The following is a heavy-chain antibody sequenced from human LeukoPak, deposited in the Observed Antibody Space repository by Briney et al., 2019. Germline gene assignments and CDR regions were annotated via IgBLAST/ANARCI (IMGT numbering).Heavy chain of an antibody. V-gene: IGHV3-23*01. D-gene: IGHD6-19*01. CDR1: GLSFSNDG. CDR2: ISGGGDYT. Sequence: PSGGSLRLSCTPSGLSFSNDGMNWVRQAPGKGLEWVSGISGGGDYTNYADSVKGRFTISRDNSKNMLFLQMNSLRAEDTAVYFCARGIYGRGWPDWGQGTLVAVSS. J-gene: IGHJ4*02. CDR3: ARGIYGRGWPD.